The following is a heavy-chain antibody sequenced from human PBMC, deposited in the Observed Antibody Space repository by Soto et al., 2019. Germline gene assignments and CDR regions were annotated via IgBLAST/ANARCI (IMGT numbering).Heavy chain of an antibody. CDR1: GFTFSNAW. D-gene: IGHD4-17*01. Sequence: GGSLRLSCAASGFTFSNAWMSWVRQAPGKGLEWVGRIKSKTDGGTTEYAAPVKGRFTISRDDSKNTLYLQMNSLKTEDTAVYYCTTVDYGDPDLGFDYWGQGTLVTVSS. CDR3: TTVDYGDPDLGFDY. J-gene: IGHJ4*02. CDR2: IKSKTDGGTT. V-gene: IGHV3-15*01.